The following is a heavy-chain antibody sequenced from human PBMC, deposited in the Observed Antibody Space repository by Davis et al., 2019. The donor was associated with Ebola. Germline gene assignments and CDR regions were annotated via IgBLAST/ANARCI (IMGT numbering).Heavy chain of an antibody. D-gene: IGHD6-19*01. Sequence: GESLKIPCAASGFTFGTYSMNWIRQAPGTGLEWVAAIFGSAAETFYADPVRGRFTISRDNSKDTLYLHMNSLRSDDTAIYYCAKDVRPDSGWDIDYWGQGTLVTVSS. CDR3: AKDVRPDSGWDIDY. CDR1: GFTFGTYS. V-gene: IGHV3-23*01. CDR2: IFGSAAET. J-gene: IGHJ4*02.